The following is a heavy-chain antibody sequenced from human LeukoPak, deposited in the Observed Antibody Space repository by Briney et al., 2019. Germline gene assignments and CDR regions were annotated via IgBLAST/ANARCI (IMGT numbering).Heavy chain of an antibody. V-gene: IGHV4-39*01. CDR2: IYYSGST. D-gene: IGHD2-2*01. Sequence: SETLSLTCTVSGGSISSSSYYWGWIRQPPGKGLEWIGSIYYSGSTYYNPSLKSRVTISVDTSKNQFSLKLSSVTAADTAVYYCASTPVVPAAIFYYYYYMDVWGKGTTVTISS. CDR3: ASTPVVPAAIFYYYYYMDV. CDR1: GGSISSSSYY. J-gene: IGHJ6*03.